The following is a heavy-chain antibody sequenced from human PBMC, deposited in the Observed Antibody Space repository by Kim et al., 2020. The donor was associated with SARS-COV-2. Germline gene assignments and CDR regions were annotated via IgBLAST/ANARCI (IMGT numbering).Heavy chain of an antibody. Sequence: SYAKKFQGRVTMTRDTSTSTVYMELSSLRSEDTAVYYCAREIAWRGAFDIWGQGTMVTVSS. V-gene: IGHV1-46*01. D-gene: IGHD3-3*01. J-gene: IGHJ3*02. CDR3: AREIAWRGAFDI.